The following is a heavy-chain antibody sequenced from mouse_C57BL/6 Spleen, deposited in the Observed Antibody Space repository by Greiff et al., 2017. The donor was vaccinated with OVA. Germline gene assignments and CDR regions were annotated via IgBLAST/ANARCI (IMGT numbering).Heavy chain of an antibody. CDR2: ISYDGSN. J-gene: IGHJ3*01. D-gene: IGHD2-4*01. CDR1: GYSITSGYY. CDR3: ARGYDYDGFAY. Sequence: EESGPGLVKPSQSLSLTCSVTGYSITSGYYWNWIRQFPGNKLEWMGYISYDGSNNYNPSLKNRISITRDTSKNQFFLKLNSVTTEDTATYYCARGYDYDGFAYWGQGTLVTVSA. V-gene: IGHV3-6*01.